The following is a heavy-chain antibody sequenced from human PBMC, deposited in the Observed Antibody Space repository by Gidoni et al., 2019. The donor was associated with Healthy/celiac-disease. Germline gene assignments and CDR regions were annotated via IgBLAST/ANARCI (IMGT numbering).Heavy chain of an antibody. CDR1: GFTFSSYG. V-gene: IGHV3-30*03. CDR3: ARAYSSSGYFDY. J-gene: IGHJ4*02. Sequence: QVPLVESGGGVVQPGRSLRLTRAASGFTFSSYGMPWVRQAPGKGLEWVAVISYDGSNKYYADSVKGRFTISRDNSKNTLYLQMNSLRAEDTAVYYCARAYSSSGYFDYWGQGTLVTVSS. CDR2: ISYDGSNK. D-gene: IGHD6-13*01.